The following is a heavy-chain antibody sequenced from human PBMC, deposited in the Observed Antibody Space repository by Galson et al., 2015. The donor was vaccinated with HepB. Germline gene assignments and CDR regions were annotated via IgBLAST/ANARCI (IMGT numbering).Heavy chain of an antibody. Sequence: SVKVSCKASGGTFSSYAISWVRQAPGQGLEWMGGIIPIFGTANYAQKFQGRVTITADKSTSTAYMELSSLRSEDTAVYYCARSSPPGIAAAGQSMEDYWGQGTLVTVSS. CDR3: ARSSPPGIAAAGQSMEDY. J-gene: IGHJ4*02. D-gene: IGHD6-13*01. CDR2: IIPIFGTA. CDR1: GGTFSSYA. V-gene: IGHV1-69*06.